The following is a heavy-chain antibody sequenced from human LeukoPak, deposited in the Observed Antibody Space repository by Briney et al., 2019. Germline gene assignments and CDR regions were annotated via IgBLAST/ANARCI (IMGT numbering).Heavy chain of an antibody. CDR2: IYYSGST. J-gene: IGHJ4*02. CDR1: GGSISSYY. D-gene: IGHD1-20*01. Sequence: PSETLSLTCTVSGGSISSYYWSWIRQPPGKGLEWIGYIYYSGSTNYNPPLKSRVTISADTSKNQFSLKLSSVTAADTAVYYCARDGISGTPHFDYWGQGTLVTVSS. V-gene: IGHV4-59*01. CDR3: ARDGISGTPHFDY.